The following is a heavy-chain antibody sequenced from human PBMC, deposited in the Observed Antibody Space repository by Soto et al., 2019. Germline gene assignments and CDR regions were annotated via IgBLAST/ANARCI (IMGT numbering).Heavy chain of an antibody. CDR1: GFTFSSYG. CDR2: IWYDGSNK. D-gene: IGHD6-19*01. CDR3: AIYSSGWYPLDY. J-gene: IGHJ4*02. V-gene: IGHV3-30*02. Sequence: PGGSLRLSCAASGFTFSSYGMHWVRQAPGKGLEWVAVIWYDGSNKYYADSVKGRFTISRDNSKNTLYLQMNSLRAEETAVYYCAIYSSGWYPLDYWGQGTLVTVSS.